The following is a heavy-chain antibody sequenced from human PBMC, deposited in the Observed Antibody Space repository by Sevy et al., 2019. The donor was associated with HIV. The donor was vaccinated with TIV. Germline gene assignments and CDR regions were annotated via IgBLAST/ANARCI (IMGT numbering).Heavy chain of an antibody. D-gene: IGHD3-10*01. V-gene: IGHV3-33*01. CDR2: IWYDGSNK. Sequence: GGALRLSCAASGFTFSSYGMHWVRQAPGKGLEWVAVIWYDGSNKYYADSVKGRFTISRDNSKNTLYLQMNSLGAEDTAVYYCARDPYGSWSCDYWGQGTLVTVSS. J-gene: IGHJ4*02. CDR3: ARDPYGSWSCDY. CDR1: GFTFSSYG.